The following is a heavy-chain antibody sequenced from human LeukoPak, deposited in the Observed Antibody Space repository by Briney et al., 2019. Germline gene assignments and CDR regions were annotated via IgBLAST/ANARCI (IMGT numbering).Heavy chain of an antibody. CDR3: TRDRGAYNLYDY. Sequence: GGSLRLSCVASGFTFSSYAMSWIRQAPGKGLEWAGFIRSKAYGETADYAASVKGRFTISRDDSKAIAYLQMNSLKTEDTAVYHCTRDRGAYNLYDYWGQGTLVTVSS. V-gene: IGHV3-49*03. CDR2: IRSKAYGETA. CDR1: GFTFSSYA. J-gene: IGHJ4*02. D-gene: IGHD1-1*01.